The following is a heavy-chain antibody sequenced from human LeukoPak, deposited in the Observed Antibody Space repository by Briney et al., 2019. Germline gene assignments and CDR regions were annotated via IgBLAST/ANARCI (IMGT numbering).Heavy chain of an antibody. CDR3: ARRYDYVWGSYRNHYYYYYMDV. Sequence: GGSLRLSCAASGFTFDDYAIHWVRQAPGKGLEWVSAINWNSGIIGYADSVKGRFTISRDSAKNSLYLQMNRLRAEDTAVYYCARRYDYVWGSYRNHYYYYYMDVWGKGTTVTVSS. D-gene: IGHD3-16*02. CDR2: INWNSGII. J-gene: IGHJ6*03. CDR1: GFTFDDYA. V-gene: IGHV3-9*01.